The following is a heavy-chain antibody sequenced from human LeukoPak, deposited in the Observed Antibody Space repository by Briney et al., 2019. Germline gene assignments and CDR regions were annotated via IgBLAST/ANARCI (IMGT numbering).Heavy chain of an antibody. J-gene: IGHJ3*02. D-gene: IGHD4-11*01. CDR3: ARDRQHYSNYAGYFAFDI. CDR1: GGSISSYY. V-gene: IGHV4-59*01. Sequence: SETLSLTCTVSGGSISSYYWSWIRQPPGKGLEWIGYIYYSGSTNYNPSLKSRVTISVDTSKNQFSLKLSSVTAADTAVYYCARDRQHYSNYAGYFAFDIWGQGTMVTVSS. CDR2: IYYSGST.